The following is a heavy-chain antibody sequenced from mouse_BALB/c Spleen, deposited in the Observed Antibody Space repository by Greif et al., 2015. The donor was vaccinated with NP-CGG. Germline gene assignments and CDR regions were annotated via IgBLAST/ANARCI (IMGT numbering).Heavy chain of an antibody. CDR1: GYTFTNYW. CDR3: ARSRAMDY. V-gene: IGHV1-63*02. CDR2: IYPGGGYT. J-gene: IGHJ4*01. Sequence: QVQLKESGAELVRPGTSVKISCKASGYTFTNYWLGWVKQRPGHGLEWIGDIYPGGGYTDYTEKFKGKATLTADTSSSTAYMQLSSLTSEDSAVYFCARSRAMDYWGQGTSVTVSS.